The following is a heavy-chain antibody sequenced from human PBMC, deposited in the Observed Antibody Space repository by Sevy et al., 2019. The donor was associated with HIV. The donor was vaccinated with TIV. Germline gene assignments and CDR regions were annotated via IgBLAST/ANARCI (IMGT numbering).Heavy chain of an antibody. CDR2: IYHSGST. V-gene: IGHV4-30-2*01. J-gene: IGHJ4*02. Sequence: SETLSLTCAVSGGSISSGGYSWSWIRQPPGKGLEWIGYIYHSGSTYYNPSLKSRVTISLDRSKNQFSLKLSSVTAADTAVYYCATYDYYDSSGYDGGFDYWGQGTLVTVSS. CDR1: GGSISSGGYS. CDR3: ATYDYYDSSGYDGGFDY. D-gene: IGHD3-22*01.